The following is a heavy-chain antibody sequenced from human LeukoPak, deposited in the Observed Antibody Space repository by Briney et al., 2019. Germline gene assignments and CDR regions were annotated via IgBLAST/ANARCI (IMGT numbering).Heavy chain of an antibody. CDR1: GFTFSSYG. V-gene: IGHV3-33*01. Sequence: GWSLRLSCAASGFTFSSYGMHWVRQAPGKGLEWVAVIWYDGSNKYYADSVKGRFTISRDNSKNTLYLQMNSLRAEDTAVYYCARAPRRAVAALYYFDYWGQGTLVTVSS. J-gene: IGHJ4*02. CDR3: ARAPRRAVAALYYFDY. CDR2: IWYDGSNK. D-gene: IGHD6-19*01.